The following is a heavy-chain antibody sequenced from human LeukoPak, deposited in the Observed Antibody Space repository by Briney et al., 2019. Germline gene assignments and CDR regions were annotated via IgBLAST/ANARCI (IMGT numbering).Heavy chain of an antibody. D-gene: IGHD1-14*01. J-gene: IGHJ6*03. CDR1: GYSISSGYY. CDR2: IYHSGST. V-gene: IGHV4-38-2*02. Sequence: SETLSLTCTVSGYSISSGYYWGWIRQPPGKGLEWIGSIYHSGSTYYNPSLKSRVTISVDTSKNQFSLKLSSVTAADTAVYYCAREEAERLYYYYMDVWGKGTTVTVSS. CDR3: AREEAERLYYYYMDV.